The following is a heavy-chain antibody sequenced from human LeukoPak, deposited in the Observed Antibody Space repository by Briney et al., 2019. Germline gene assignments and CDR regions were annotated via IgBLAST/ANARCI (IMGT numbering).Heavy chain of an antibody. V-gene: IGHV4-59*08. CDR1: GDSINDYY. Sequence: SETLSLTCTVSGDSINDYYWGWIRQPPGKGLEWIGYIYYSGRTKHNPSLQSRVTISVDTSENQFSLKLSSVTAADTAVYYCARRRAEGGSNGHYNWFDPWGQGTLVTVSS. CDR2: IYYSGRT. CDR3: ARRRAEGGSNGHYNWFDP. D-gene: IGHD6-13*01. J-gene: IGHJ5*02.